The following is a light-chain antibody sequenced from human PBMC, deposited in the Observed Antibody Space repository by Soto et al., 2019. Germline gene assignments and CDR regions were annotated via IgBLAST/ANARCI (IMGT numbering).Light chain of an antibody. V-gene: IGKV3-15*01. CDR2: GAS. CDR1: QSVSST. CDR3: QQYNDWLT. J-gene: IGKJ4*01. Sequence: EIVMTQSPDTLSVSPGERATLFCRASQSVSSTVAWYQQRPGQAPRLLTYGASTRATGIPARFSGSGSGTEFTLTISSLQSEDFAVYYCQQYNDWLTFGGGTKVDIK.